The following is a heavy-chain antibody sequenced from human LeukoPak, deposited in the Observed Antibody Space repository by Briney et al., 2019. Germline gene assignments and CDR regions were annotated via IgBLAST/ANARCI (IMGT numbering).Heavy chain of an antibody. J-gene: IGHJ6*03. Sequence: SQTLSLTCTVSGGSISSDDYYWSWIRQPPGKGLEWIGYIYYSGSTYYNPSLKSRVTISVDTSKNQFSLKLSSVTAADTAVYYCARIIVVVPAAKYHYYMDVWGKGTTVTVSS. D-gene: IGHD2-2*01. CDR2: IYYSGST. V-gene: IGHV4-30-4*08. CDR1: GGSISSDDYY. CDR3: ARIIVVVPAAKYHYYMDV.